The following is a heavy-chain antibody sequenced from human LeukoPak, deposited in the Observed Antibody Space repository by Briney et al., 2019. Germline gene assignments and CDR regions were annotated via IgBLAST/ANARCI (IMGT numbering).Heavy chain of an antibody. CDR2: INPSGGST. Sequence: ASVKVSCKASGYTFTSYYMHWVRQAPGQGLEWMGIINPSGGSTSYAQKFQGRVTITADESTSTAYMELSSLRSEDTAVYYCARGIGYCSSTSCYPADYWGQGTLVTVSS. J-gene: IGHJ4*02. V-gene: IGHV1-46*01. CDR3: ARGIGYCSSTSCYPADY. CDR1: GYTFTSYY. D-gene: IGHD2-2*01.